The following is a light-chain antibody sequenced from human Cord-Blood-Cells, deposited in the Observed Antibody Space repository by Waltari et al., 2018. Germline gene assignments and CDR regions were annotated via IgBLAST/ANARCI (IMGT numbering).Light chain of an antibody. J-gene: IGLJ3*02. Sequence: SSELTQDPAVSVALGQTVRITCQGDSLRSYHSSWYQQKPGQAPVLVTYGKNNRPSGIPDRFSGSSSGNTASLTITGAQAEDEADYYCNSRDSSGNHLVFGGGTKLTVL. CDR1: SLRSYH. CDR2: GKN. V-gene: IGLV3-19*01. CDR3: NSRDSSGNHLV.